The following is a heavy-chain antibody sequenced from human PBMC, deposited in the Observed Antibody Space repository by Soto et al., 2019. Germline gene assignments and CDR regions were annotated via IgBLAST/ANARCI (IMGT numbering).Heavy chain of an antibody. Sequence: ASVKVSCKASGYTFTGHYIHWVRQAPEQGPEWMGEIGPESGATRYAQKFQGRVTMTRDMSITTAYMELNNLSPDDTAVYYCGRGRSGQIVVFYWGQGTPVTVSS. CDR3: GRGRSGQIVVFY. V-gene: IGHV1-2*02. CDR2: IGPESGAT. D-gene: IGHD1-26*01. CDR1: GYTFTGHY. J-gene: IGHJ4*02.